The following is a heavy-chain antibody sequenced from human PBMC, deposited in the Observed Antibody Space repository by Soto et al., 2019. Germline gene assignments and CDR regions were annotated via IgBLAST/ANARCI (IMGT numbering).Heavy chain of an antibody. CDR3: AKVATITIFGVAPDY. Sequence: PGGSLRLSCAASGFTFSSYSMNWVRQAPGKGLEWVSSISSSSSYIYYADSVKGRFTISRDNAKNSLYLQMNSLRAEDTAVYYCAKVATITIFGVAPDYWGQGTLVTVSS. CDR2: ISSSSSYI. V-gene: IGHV3-21*01. J-gene: IGHJ4*02. CDR1: GFTFSSYS. D-gene: IGHD3-3*01.